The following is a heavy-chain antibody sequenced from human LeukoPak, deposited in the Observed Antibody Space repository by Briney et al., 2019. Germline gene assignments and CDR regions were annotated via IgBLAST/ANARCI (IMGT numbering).Heavy chain of an antibody. CDR3: AREKISGQWLAGWFDP. V-gene: IGHV4-30-2*01. D-gene: IGHD6-19*01. CDR2: IYHSGST. Sequence: SQTPSLTCAVSGGSISSGGYSWSWLRQTPGKGLEWIGYIYHSGSTYYTPSLKSPVTISVDTSNNQFSLKLSSVTAADTAVYYCAREKISGQWLAGWFDPWGQGTLVTVSS. J-gene: IGHJ5*02. CDR1: GGSISSGGYS.